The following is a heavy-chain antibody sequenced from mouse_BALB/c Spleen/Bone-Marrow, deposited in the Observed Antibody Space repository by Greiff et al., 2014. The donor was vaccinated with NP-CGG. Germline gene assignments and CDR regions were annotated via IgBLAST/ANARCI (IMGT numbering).Heavy chain of an antibody. V-gene: IGHV2-9*02. CDR2: IWAGGAT. D-gene: IGHD2-3*01. J-gene: IGHJ2*01. Sequence: QVQLKDSGPGLVAPSQSLTITCTVSGFSLASYGIHWVRQPPGKGLEWLGVIWAGGATNYNSALKSRLSISKDNSKSQVFLKMNSLQIDDTAMFYCTREREGDGYYDFDYWGQGTIFTVSS. CDR1: GFSLASYG. CDR3: TREREGDGYYDFDY.